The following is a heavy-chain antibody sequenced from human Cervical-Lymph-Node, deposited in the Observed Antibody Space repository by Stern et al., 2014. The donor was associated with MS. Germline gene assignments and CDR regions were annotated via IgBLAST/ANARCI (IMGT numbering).Heavy chain of an antibody. D-gene: IGHD2-2*01. CDR1: GFTFSSYS. CDR3: AREEGQPLTVIDY. V-gene: IGHV3-21*06. J-gene: IGHJ4*02. CDR2: ISSSGTYI. Sequence: EVQLVESGGGLVKPGGSLRLSCAASGFTFSSYSMNWVRQAPGQGLEWVSSISSSGTYIYYADSLEGRFTISRDNTKNSLYLQMNSLRAEDTAVYYCAREEGQPLTVIDYWGQGTLVTVSS.